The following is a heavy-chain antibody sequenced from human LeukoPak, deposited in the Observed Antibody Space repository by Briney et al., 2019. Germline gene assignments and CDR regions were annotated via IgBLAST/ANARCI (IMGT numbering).Heavy chain of an antibody. Sequence: GGSLRLSCAASGFTFSTAWLTWVRQTPEKGLEWVGHIKSRAGGGTADYAAPAKGRFTVSRDDSTNMVYLQMNSLKTEDSAVYYCATEFYRDGYNYWGQGTLVTVSP. V-gene: IGHV3-15*01. CDR1: GFTFSTAW. CDR3: ATEFYRDGYNY. J-gene: IGHJ4*02. CDR2: IKSRAGGGTA. D-gene: IGHD5-24*01.